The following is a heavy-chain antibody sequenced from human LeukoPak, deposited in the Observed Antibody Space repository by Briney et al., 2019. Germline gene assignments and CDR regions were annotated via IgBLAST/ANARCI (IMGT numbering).Heavy chain of an antibody. D-gene: IGHD3-10*01. CDR2: ISYDGSNK. CDR1: GFTFSSYA. Sequence: GGSLRLSCAASGFTFSSYAMSWVRQAPGKGLEWVAVISYDGSNKYYADSVKGRFTISRDNSKNTLYLQMNSLRAEDTAVYYCARDDYYGSGSQPHYYGLPFYWGQGTLVTVSS. V-gene: IGHV3-30-3*01. J-gene: IGHJ4*02. CDR3: ARDDYYGSGSQPHYYGLPFY.